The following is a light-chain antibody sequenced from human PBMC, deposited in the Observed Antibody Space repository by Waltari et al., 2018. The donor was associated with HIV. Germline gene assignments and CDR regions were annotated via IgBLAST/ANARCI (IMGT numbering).Light chain of an antibody. Sequence: SALTQPASVSGSPGQSITISCLGASSDIGSFDYVSWYQQHPDKAPKLILYYVTYRPSGVSGRFSGSRSGSMASLTISGLQPEDEADYFCCSYSDSGTILFGGGTRVTVL. CDR2: YVT. J-gene: IGLJ2*01. V-gene: IGLV2-14*03. CDR3: CSYSDSGTIL. CDR1: SSDIGSFDY.